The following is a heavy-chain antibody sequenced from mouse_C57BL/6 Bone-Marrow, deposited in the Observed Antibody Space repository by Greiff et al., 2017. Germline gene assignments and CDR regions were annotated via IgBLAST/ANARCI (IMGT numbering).Heavy chain of an antibody. CDR2: ISGGGGNT. CDR3: SRQVTTVLATKYFDV. CDR1: GFTFSSYT. Sequence: EVKLEESGGGLVKPGGSLKLSCAASGFTFSSYTMSWVRQTPEKRLQWVAAISGGGGNTYYPDSVKGRFTISGDNDKNILYLQMSSLRSEDTALYYCSRQVTTVLATKYFDVWGTGTTVTVSS. J-gene: IGHJ1*03. V-gene: IGHV5-9*01. D-gene: IGHD1-1*01.